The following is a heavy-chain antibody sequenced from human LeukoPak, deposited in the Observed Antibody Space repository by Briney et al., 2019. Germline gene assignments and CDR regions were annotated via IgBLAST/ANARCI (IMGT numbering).Heavy chain of an antibody. Sequence: GGSLRLSCAASGFPLSSYSINWVRQAPGKGLEWVSYISSSGSAIYYVDSVKGRSTVSRDNAKNSLSLQMNSPRAEDTAVYYCVRVKGSYFDYWGQGALVTVSS. D-gene: IGHD2-15*01. CDR1: GFPLSSYS. CDR2: ISSSGSAI. CDR3: VRVKGSYFDY. V-gene: IGHV3-48*01. J-gene: IGHJ4*02.